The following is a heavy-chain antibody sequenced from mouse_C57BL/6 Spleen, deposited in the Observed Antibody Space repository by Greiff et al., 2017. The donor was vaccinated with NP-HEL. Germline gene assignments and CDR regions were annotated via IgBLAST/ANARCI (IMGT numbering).Heavy chain of an antibody. CDR3: AKPDRGWYFAD. V-gene: IGHV2-3*01. CDR2: LWGDGST. CDR1: GFSLTSYG. Sequence: VKVVESGPGLVAPSQSLSITCTVSGFSLTSYGVSWVRQPPGKGLEWLGVLWGDGSTNYHSALISRLSISKDNSKSQVFLKLNSLQTDATDTYYCAKPDRGWYFADWGTGTPVTVSS. J-gene: IGHJ1*03.